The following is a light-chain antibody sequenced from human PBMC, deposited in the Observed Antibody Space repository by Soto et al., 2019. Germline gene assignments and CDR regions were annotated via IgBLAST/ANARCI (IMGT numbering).Light chain of an antibody. CDR3: CPNPGNVEV. CDR2: DVT. V-gene: IGLV2-11*01. J-gene: IGLJ1*01. CDR1: SSDVGGYNY. Sequence: QSALTQPPSVSGSPGQSVTISCTGTSSDVGGYNYVAWYQQHPGKAPKIMIYDVTERPSGVPDRFSGSKSGNTASLTISGLQAEDKADYYCCPNPGNVEVFGTGTKVNVL.